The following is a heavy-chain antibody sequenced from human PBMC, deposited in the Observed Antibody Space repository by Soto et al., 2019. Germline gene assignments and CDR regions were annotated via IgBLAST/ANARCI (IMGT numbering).Heavy chain of an antibody. V-gene: IGHV3-23*01. Sequence: EVQLLESGGGLVQPGGSLRLSCAASGFTFSSYAMNWVRQAPGKGLEWVSVISDSGGSTYYADSVQGRFTISRDNSKNTLYVQGNSLRAEDTAVYYCAKAISDYYAPLDHWGQGTRVTVSS. CDR3: AKAISDYYAPLDH. CDR1: GFTFSSYA. J-gene: IGHJ4*02. D-gene: IGHD3-22*01. CDR2: ISDSGGST.